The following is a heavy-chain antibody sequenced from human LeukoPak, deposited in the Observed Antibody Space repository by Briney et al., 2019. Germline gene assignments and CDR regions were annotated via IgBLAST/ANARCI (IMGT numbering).Heavy chain of an antibody. D-gene: IGHD2/OR15-2a*01. Sequence: SETLSLTCTVSGGSISSYYWSWIRQPPGKGLEWIGDIYYSGSTNYNSSFKSRVSISIDTSKNQFSLRLSSVTAADTAVYYCAKSNGYGLIDIWGQGTMVTVSS. V-gene: IGHV4-59*01. J-gene: IGHJ3*02. CDR3: AKSNGYGLIDI. CDR2: IYYSGST. CDR1: GGSISSYY.